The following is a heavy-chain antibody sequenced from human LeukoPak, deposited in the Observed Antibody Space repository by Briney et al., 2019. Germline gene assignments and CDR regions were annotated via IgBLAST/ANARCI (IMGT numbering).Heavy chain of an antibody. CDR1: GGSITGYY. D-gene: IGHD3-10*01. CDR3: ARLRITIALSPYYFDY. Sequence: SETLSLTCTVSGGSITGYYWSWIRQPPGKGLEWIGYIYYSGSTNYNPSLKSRVTISVDTSKNQFSLKLSSVTAADTAVYYCARLRITIALSPYYFDYWGQGTLVTVSS. J-gene: IGHJ4*02. V-gene: IGHV4-59*08. CDR2: IYYSGST.